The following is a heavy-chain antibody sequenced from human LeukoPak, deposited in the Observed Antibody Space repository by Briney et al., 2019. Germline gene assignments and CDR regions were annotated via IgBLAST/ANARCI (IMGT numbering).Heavy chain of an antibody. D-gene: IGHD3-3*01. J-gene: IGHJ4*02. V-gene: IGHV1-2*02. CDR3: ASGYDFWSGYYTALGY. CDR2: INPNSGGT. CDR1: GYTFTGYY. Sequence: ASVKVSCKASGYTFTGYYMHWVRQAPGQGLEWMGWINPNSGGTNYAQKFQGRVTMTRDTSISTAYMELSRLRSDDTAVYYCASGYDFWSGYYTALGYWGQGTLVTVSS.